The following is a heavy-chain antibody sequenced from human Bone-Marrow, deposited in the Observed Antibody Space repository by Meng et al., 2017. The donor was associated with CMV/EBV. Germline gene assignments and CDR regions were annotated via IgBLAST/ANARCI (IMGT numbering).Heavy chain of an antibody. J-gene: IGHJ5*02. CDR3: ARGTIVVVPAAIQAYNWFDP. D-gene: IGHD2-2*01. CDR1: GGSISSSSYY. Sequence: SETLSLTCTVSGGSISSSSYYWGWIRQPPGKGLEWIGSIYYSGSTYYNPSLKSRVTISVDTSKNQFSLKLSSVTAADTAVYYCARGTIVVVPAAIQAYNWFDPWGQGTLVTFSS. CDR2: IYYSGST. V-gene: IGHV4-39*01.